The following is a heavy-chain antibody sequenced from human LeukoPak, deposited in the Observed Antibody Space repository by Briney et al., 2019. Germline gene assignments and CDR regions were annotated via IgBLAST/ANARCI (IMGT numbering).Heavy chain of an antibody. Sequence: SETLSLTCIVSGGSIKDNYWSWIRQPAGKGLKWIGRKHPTGSADYNPSLKSRITMSIDTSKNQFSLKLNSVTAADTAVYYCARGAQGTNDHVFDYWGQRTPVTVST. CDR3: ARGAQGTNDHVFDY. V-gene: IGHV4-4*07. D-gene: IGHD2-8*01. CDR2: KHPTGSA. CDR1: GGSIKDNY. J-gene: IGHJ4*02.